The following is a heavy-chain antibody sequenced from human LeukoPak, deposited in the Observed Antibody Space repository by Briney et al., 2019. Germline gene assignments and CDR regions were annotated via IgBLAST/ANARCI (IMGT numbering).Heavy chain of an antibody. CDR1: GFTLTNYA. D-gene: IGHD2-21*02. CDR3: AREVVTAATFDY. V-gene: IGHV3-23*01. Sequence: GGSLRLSCVVSGFTLTNYAMGWVRQAPGKGLEWLSFISGSSGTIYYADSVEGRFTVSRGNYRNTLYLQMNSLRADDTALYYCAREVVTAATFDYWGQGTLVAVAS. J-gene: IGHJ4*02. CDR2: ISGSSGTI.